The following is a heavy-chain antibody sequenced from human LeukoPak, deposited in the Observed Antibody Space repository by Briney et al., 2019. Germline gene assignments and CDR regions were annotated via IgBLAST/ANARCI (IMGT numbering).Heavy chain of an antibody. CDR1: GFTFSSYW. Sequence: GGSLRLSCAASGFTFSSYWMHWVRQAPGKGLVWVSRINSDGSSTSYADSVKGQFTISRDNAKNTLFLQMNSLRPDDTAVYYCAKVGDYLSGWFDPWGQGTLVTVSS. V-gene: IGHV3-74*01. D-gene: IGHD4-17*01. CDR3: AKVGDYLSGWFDP. J-gene: IGHJ5*02. CDR2: INSDGSST.